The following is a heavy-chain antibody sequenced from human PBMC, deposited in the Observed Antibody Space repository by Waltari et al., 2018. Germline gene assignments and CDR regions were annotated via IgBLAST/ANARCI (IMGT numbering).Heavy chain of an antibody. CDR3: ARATYYYDSSGPQDR. D-gene: IGHD3-22*01. CDR2: INAGNGNT. Sequence: QVQLVQSGAEVKKPGASVKVSCKASGYPFTSYAMHWVRQAPGQRLEWMGWINAGNGNTKYSQKFQGRVTITRDTSASTAYMELSRLRSEDTAVYYCARATYYYDSSGPQDRWGQGTLVTVSS. J-gene: IGHJ4*02. CDR1: GYPFTSYA. V-gene: IGHV1-3*01.